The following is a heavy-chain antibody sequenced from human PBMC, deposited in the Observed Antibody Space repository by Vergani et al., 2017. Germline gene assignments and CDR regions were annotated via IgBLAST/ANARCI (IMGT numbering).Heavy chain of an antibody. D-gene: IGHD5-18*01. CDR3: EGGFPIYSYGRRYFDY. V-gene: IGHV4-34*01. CDR1: GGSFSGYY. J-gene: IGHJ4*02. CDR2: INHSGST. Sequence: QVQLQQWGAGLLKPSETLSLPCAVYGGSFSGYYWSWIRQPPGKGLEWIGEINHSGSTNYNPSLKSRVTIAVDTSKNQFSLKLSSVTAADTAVYYCEGGFPIYSYGRRYFDYWGQGTLVTVSS.